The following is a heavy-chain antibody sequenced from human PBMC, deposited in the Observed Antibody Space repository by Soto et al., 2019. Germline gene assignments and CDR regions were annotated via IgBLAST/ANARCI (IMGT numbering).Heavy chain of an antibody. J-gene: IGHJ4*02. D-gene: IGHD3-3*01. CDR2: IKQDGSEK. Sequence: GGSLRLSCAASGFTFSSYWMSWVRQAPGKGLEWVANIKQDGSEKYYVDSVKGRFTISRGNAKNSLYLQMNSLRAEGTAVYYCERVLAKWRGYDFWSGYFDYWGQGTLVTVSS. CDR3: ERVLAKWRGYDFWSGYFDY. V-gene: IGHV3-7*03. CDR1: GFTFSSYW.